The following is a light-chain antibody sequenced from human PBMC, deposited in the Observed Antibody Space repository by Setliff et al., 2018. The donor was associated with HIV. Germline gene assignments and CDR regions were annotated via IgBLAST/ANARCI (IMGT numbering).Light chain of an antibody. CDR1: SSDVGGYKY. J-gene: IGLJ1*01. Sequence: QSVLAQPASVSGSPGQSITISCTGTSSDVGGYKYVSWYQHHPGKAPKLLIYEVNNRPSGVSNRFSGSKSGNTVSLTISGLQAEDEANYFCTSFTSTSPYAFGTGTKVTVL. CDR2: EVN. V-gene: IGLV2-14*01. CDR3: TSFTSTSPYA.